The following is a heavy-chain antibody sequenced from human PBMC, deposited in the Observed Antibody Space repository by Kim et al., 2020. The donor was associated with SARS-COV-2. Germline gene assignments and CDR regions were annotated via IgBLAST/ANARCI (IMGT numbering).Heavy chain of an antibody. J-gene: IGHJ4*02. CDR3: ARDNGIYDLDY. V-gene: IGHV3-21*04. CDR1: GFSFSSNT. Sequence: GGSLRLFCAASGFSFSSNTMYWVRQAPGKGLAWVSSISSSSNYIYYADSVKGRFTISRDNAKNSLYLQINGLRDEDTAVYYCARDNGIYDLDYWGQGTLV. D-gene: IGHD5-12*01. CDR2: ISSSSNYI.